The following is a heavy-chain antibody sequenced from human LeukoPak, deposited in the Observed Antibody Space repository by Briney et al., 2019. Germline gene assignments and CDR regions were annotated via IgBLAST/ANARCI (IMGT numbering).Heavy chain of an antibody. V-gene: IGHV4-34*01. Sequence: KSSETLSLTCAVYGGSFSGYYWSWIRQPPGKGLEWIGEINHSGSTNYNPSLKSRVTISVDTSKNQFSLKLSSVTAADTAVYCCARASPPLVVVVAATYNWFDPWGQGTLVTVSS. D-gene: IGHD2-15*01. J-gene: IGHJ5*02. CDR3: ARASPPLVVVVAATYNWFDP. CDR2: INHSGST. CDR1: GGSFSGYY.